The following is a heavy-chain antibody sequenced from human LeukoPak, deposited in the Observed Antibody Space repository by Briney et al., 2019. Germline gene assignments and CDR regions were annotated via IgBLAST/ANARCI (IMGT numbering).Heavy chain of an antibody. CDR1: GGSLSSHT. V-gene: IGHV1-69*05. CDR2: IITLFGSA. D-gene: IGHD2-21*01. J-gene: IGHJ4*02. Sequence: ASVKVSCKASGGSLSSHTLSWVRQAPGQGLEWMGGIITLFGSAQYAQKFQDRVTITMDDSASTAYMELRGLRSEDTDVFYCTRGMRAIPIYYWGQGTLVTVSS. CDR3: TRGMRAIPIYY.